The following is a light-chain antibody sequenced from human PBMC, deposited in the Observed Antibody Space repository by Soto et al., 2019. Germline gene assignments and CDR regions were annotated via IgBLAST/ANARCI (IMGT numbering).Light chain of an antibody. J-gene: IGLJ1*01. V-gene: IGLV1-44*01. CDR3: AAWDDSLNGSYV. CDR1: RSNIGSNT. Sequence: VLTQPPSTSGTPGQRVTISCSGSRSNIGSNTVTWYQQLPGTAPKLLIYSNNQRPSGVPDRFSGSKSGTSASLAISGLQSEDEADYYCAAWDDSLNGSYVFGTGTKVTV. CDR2: SNN.